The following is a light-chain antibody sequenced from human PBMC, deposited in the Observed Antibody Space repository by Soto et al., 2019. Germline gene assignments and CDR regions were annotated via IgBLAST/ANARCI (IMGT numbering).Light chain of an antibody. CDR3: AAWDDRLNSPL. V-gene: IGLV1-44*01. CDR1: SFNIGSNS. J-gene: IGLJ2*01. CDR2: SDN. Sequence: QAVVTQPPSASGTPGQRVTISCSGSSFNIGSNSVNWYQHVPGTAPKLLIHSDNQRPSGVSVRFSASKSDTSASLAISGLQSEDEAAYYCAAWDDRLNSPLFGGGTKPTVL.